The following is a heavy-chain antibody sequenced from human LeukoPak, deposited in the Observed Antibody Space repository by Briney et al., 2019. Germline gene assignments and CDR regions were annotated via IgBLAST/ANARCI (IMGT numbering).Heavy chain of an antibody. CDR3: ARAGPFDDYVWGSYHLFDY. Sequence: ASVKVCCKSSAYTFTSYGISWVRQAPGQGLEWMGWISAYNGNTNYAQKLQGRVSITTDTSTSTAYMELRSLRSDDTAVYYCARAGPFDDYVWGSYHLFDYWGQGTLVTVSS. D-gene: IGHD3-16*02. CDR1: AYTFTSYG. V-gene: IGHV1-18*01. J-gene: IGHJ4*02. CDR2: ISAYNGNT.